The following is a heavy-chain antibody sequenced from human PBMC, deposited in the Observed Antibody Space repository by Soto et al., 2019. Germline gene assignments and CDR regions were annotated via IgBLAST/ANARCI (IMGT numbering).Heavy chain of an antibody. J-gene: IGHJ4*02. Sequence: VGSLSPSCAFSGFPFGNYAMSWVRHAPGKGLDWVSGISGSGSSTYYADSVKGRFTTSRDNSKNTLYLQMNILRAEDTAIYYCAKDAARSREGVISTDGNYWGQGTPVTVSS. D-gene: IGHD3-9*01. CDR1: GFPFGNYA. V-gene: IGHV3-23*01. CDR3: AKDAARSREGVISTDGNY. CDR2: ISGSGSST.